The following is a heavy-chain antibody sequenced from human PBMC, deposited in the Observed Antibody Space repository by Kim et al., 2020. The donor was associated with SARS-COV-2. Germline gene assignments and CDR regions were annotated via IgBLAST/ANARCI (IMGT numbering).Heavy chain of an antibody. V-gene: IGHV4-4*02. Sequence: SETLSLTCAVSGGSISSSNWWSWVRQPPGKGLEWIGEIYHSGSTNYNPSLKSRVTISVDKSKNQFSLKLSSVTAADTAVYYCARESLRRIYGSGSYMSHFDYWGQGTLVTVSS. CDR1: GGSISSSNW. CDR2: IYHSGST. CDR3: ARESLRRIYGSGSYMSHFDY. D-gene: IGHD3-10*01. J-gene: IGHJ4*02.